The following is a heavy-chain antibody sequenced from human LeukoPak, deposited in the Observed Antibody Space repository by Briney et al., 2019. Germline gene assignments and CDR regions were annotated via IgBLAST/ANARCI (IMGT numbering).Heavy chain of an antibody. J-gene: IGHJ5*02. CDR1: GGSFSGYY. CDR2: INHSGST. CDR3: ARVRYCRGGSCYSGWFDP. V-gene: IGHV4-34*01. D-gene: IGHD2-15*01. Sequence: PSETLSLTCAVYGGSFSGYYWSWIRQPPGKGLEWIGEINHSGSTNYNPSLKSRVTISVDTSKNQFSLKLSSVTAADTAVYYCARVRYCRGGSCYSGWFDPWGQGTLVTVSS.